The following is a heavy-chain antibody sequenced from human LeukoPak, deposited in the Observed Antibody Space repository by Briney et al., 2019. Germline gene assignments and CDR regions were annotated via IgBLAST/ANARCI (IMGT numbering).Heavy chain of an antibody. D-gene: IGHD5-24*01. CDR3: ARGAGAGYNLQPFDY. Sequence: SQTLSLTCTVSGGSISSGGYYWSCIRQHPGKGLEWIGYIYYSGSTKYNPSLKSRVSISVDTSKNQFSLKLSSVTAADTAVYYCARGAGAGYNLQPFDYWGQGTLVTVSS. J-gene: IGHJ4*02. V-gene: IGHV4-31*03. CDR1: GGSISSGGYY. CDR2: IYYSGST.